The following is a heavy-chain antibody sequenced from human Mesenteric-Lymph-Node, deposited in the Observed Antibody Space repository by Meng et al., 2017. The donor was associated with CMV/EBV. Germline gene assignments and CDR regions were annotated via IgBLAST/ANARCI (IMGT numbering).Heavy chain of an antibody. D-gene: IGHD6-19*01. V-gene: IGHV3-74*03. J-gene: IGHJ3*02. CDR2: SDSDGSRT. CDR3: AREGSSGRYGAFDM. Sequence: GGPLRLSCAASGFSLSSYWINWVRQAPGKGLVWVSRSDSDGSRTTRFITSRDNAENTVYLQMYSLGAEGTAVYYCAREGSSGRYGAFDMWGQGTMVTVSS. CDR1: GFSLSSYW.